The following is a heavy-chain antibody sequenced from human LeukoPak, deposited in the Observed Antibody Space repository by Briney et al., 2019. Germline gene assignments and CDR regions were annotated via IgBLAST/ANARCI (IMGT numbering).Heavy chain of an antibody. J-gene: IGHJ5*02. CDR1: GFTFNDYY. CDR2: INIGGTNT. V-gene: IGHV3-11*01. Sequence: GGSLRLSCAASGFTFNDYYMRGVGEAPGKGGEGRSYINIGGTNTHYADTVKGRVTISRDNAKKSLYLEMNNLRAEDTAVYYCATDGAGFDTWGQGVLVTVSS. CDR3: ATDGAGFDT.